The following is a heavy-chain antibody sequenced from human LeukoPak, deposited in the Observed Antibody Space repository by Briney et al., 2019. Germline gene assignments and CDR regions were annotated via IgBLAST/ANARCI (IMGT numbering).Heavy chain of an antibody. CDR2: ISSSGSYI. J-gene: IGHJ4*02. D-gene: IGHD1-1*01. CDR1: RFTFSSYS. V-gene: IGHV3-21*04. Sequence: GGSLRLSCAASRFTFSSYSMNWVRQAPGKGLEWVSSISSSGSYIYYADSVKGRFTISRDNSKNTLYLQMNSLTAEDTAIYYCAKATGTLGNWGQGTLVTVSS. CDR3: AKATGTLGN.